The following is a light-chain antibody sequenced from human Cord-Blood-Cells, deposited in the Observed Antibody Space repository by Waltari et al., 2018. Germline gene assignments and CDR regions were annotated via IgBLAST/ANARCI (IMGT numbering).Light chain of an antibody. CDR3: QQYNSYST. CDR1: QRISSW. Sequence: DIKLTQSPSTLSASVGNRVTITCPASQRISSWLAWYQQKPGKAPKLLLYKSSSLESRVPSRFSGSGSGTEFTLTNSSLQPDDFATDYWQQYNSYSTFDQGTKVEIK. CDR2: KSS. J-gene: IGKJ1*01. V-gene: IGKV1-5*03.